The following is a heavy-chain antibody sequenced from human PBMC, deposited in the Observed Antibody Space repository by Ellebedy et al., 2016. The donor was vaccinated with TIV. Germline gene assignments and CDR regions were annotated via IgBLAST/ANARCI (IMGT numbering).Heavy chain of an antibody. CDR2: ISYDGSEK. CDR1: GFTFSSYG. D-gene: IGHD6-13*01. CDR3: ARVYSSYFFDY. Sequence: GESLKISCAASGFTFSSYGMHWVRQAPGKGLEWVAFISYDGSEKQYADSVKGRFTISRDKAKNTLYLQMNSLSAEDTSIYYCARVYSSYFFDYWGQGILVTVSS. V-gene: IGHV3-30*03. J-gene: IGHJ4*02.